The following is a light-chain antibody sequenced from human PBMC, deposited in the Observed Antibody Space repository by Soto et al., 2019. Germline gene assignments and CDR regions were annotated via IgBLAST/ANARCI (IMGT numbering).Light chain of an antibody. V-gene: IGKV1-39*01. CDR2: AES. CDR1: QSISSY. Sequence: DIQMTQSPSSLSASVGARVTITCRASQSISSYLHWYQQKPGKAPKLLIYAESSLQSGVPSRFSGSGSGTDFTLTISSLQPEDFATYYWQQSYSTPLTFGGGTKVEIK. J-gene: IGKJ4*01. CDR3: QQSYSTPLT.